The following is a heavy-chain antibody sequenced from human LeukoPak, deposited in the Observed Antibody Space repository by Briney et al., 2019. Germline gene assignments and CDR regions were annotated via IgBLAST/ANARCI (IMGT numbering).Heavy chain of an antibody. Sequence: PGGSLILFCAASGFTFRDYSMTWIRQAPGKELERVSYISSDGSSIQHADSVKGRFTISWDNAKNSLFLQLSSLRAEDTATYYCARDLERGLGDLCEFWGQGTLVTVSS. V-gene: IGHV3-11*01. CDR1: GFTFRDYS. CDR3: ARDLERGLGDLCEF. J-gene: IGHJ4*02. CDR2: ISSDGSSI. D-gene: IGHD3-10*01.